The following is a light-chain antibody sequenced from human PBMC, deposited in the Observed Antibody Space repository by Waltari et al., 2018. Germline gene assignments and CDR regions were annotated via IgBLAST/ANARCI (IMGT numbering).Light chain of an antibody. CDR3: QQRTNWPL. Sequence: EIVLTQSPATLTLSPGERATLSCRASQSVSFYLAWYQQKPGQAPRLLIYDASNRATGVPARFTGGGSGTDFTLTISSLEPEDFAVYYCQQRTNWPLFGQGTRLEIK. CDR2: DAS. J-gene: IGKJ5*01. V-gene: IGKV3-11*01. CDR1: QSVSFY.